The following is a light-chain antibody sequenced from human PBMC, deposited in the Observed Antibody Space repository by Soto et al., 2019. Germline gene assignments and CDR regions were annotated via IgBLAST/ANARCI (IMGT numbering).Light chain of an antibody. V-gene: IGKV1-27*01. CDR2: ASS. CDR3: QKYDGVPLT. Sequence: DFRMTQSPSSLSASVGDRVTITCRASQGISNYLAWYQQKPDKVPNLLIYASSTLQSGVPSRFSGSGSGTDFTLTISSLHPEDVATYYCQKYDGVPLTFGGGTKVEIK. J-gene: IGKJ4*01. CDR1: QGISNY.